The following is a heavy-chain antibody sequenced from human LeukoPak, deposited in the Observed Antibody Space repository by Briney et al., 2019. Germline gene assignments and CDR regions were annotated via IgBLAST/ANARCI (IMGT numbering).Heavy chain of an antibody. CDR1: GGSSISSYY. CDR3: ARGYYDVLTGHPKNFDY. Sequence: SETLSLTCAVSGGSSISSYYWSWIRQSPGKGLEWIGYIYYSGSTNYNPSLKSRVTISVDTSKNQFSLKLSSVTAADTAVYYCARGYYDVLTGHPKNFDYWGQGTLVTVSS. D-gene: IGHD3-9*01. CDR2: IYYSGST. J-gene: IGHJ4*02. V-gene: IGHV4-59*08.